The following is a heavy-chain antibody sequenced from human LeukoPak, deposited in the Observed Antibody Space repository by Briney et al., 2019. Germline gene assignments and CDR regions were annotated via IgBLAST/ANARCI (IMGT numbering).Heavy chain of an antibody. CDR3: ARRVYSGDWFDP. Sequence: GESLKISCQGSGYSFTSYWISWVRQMPGKGLEWMGRIDPSDSYTNYSPPFQGHVTISADKSISTAYLQWSSLKASDTAMYYCARRVYSGDWFDPWGQGTLVTVSS. CDR1: GYSFTSYW. D-gene: IGHD3-10*01. V-gene: IGHV5-10-1*01. J-gene: IGHJ5*02. CDR2: IDPSDSYT.